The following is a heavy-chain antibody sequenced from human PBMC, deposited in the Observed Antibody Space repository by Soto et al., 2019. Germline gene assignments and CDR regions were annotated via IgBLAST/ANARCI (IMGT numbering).Heavy chain of an antibody. CDR2: INPNSGGT. J-gene: IGHJ3*02. Sequence: ASVKVSCKASGYTFTGYDIHWVRQAPGQGLEWMGWINPNSGGTNYAQKFQGWVTMTRDTSISTAYMELSRLRSDDTAVYYCARLRSSGWLDAFAIWGQGTMVTVSS. CDR1: GYTFTGYD. V-gene: IGHV1-2*04. D-gene: IGHD6-19*01. CDR3: ARLRSSGWLDAFAI.